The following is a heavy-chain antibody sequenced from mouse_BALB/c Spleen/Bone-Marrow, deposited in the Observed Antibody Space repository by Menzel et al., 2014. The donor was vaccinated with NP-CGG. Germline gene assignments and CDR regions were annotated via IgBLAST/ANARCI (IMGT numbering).Heavy chain of an antibody. Sequence: VQLKQSGTVLARPGASVKMSCKASGYSFTSYWIHWVKQRPGQGLEWIGAIYPGDSDTSFNQKFKDKAKLTAVTSASTAYMELSSLTNEDSAVYYCTGRTATLDYWGQGTTLSLSS. CDR1: GYSFTSYW. J-gene: IGHJ2*01. V-gene: IGHV1-5*01. D-gene: IGHD1-2*01. CDR3: TGRTATLDY. CDR2: IYPGDSDT.